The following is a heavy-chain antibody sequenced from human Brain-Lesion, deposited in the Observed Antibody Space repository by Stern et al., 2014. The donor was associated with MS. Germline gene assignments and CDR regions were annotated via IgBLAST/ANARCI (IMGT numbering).Heavy chain of an antibody. CDR2: IEYIGST. J-gene: IGHJ4*02. CDR3: ARGESSRYYYYFDD. V-gene: IGHV4-30-4*01. D-gene: IGHD3-22*01. CDR1: GGSISRGDNY. Sequence: VQLVESGPGLVKPSHTLSLTCNASGGSISRGDNYWWWLRPSPGKGLGWIGYIEYIGSTFFNPSLKSRVSVSVDTSQNQFSLSLGSVTAADTAVYYCARGESSRYYYYFDDWGQGTLVTVSS.